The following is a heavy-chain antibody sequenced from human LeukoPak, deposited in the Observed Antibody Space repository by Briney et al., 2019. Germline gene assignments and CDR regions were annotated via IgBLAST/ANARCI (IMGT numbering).Heavy chain of an antibody. CDR3: ARGGAEAVAGSLDF. Sequence: ASVKVSCKASGDTFKKYAIYWVRQAPGQGLEWLGGIIPVFGTPNYAQKFQGRVTISTGESTTTGYMQLSSLKSEDTAVYYCARGGAEAVAGSLDFWGQGTLVTVSS. V-gene: IGHV1-69*05. D-gene: IGHD6-19*01. CDR1: GDTFKKYA. J-gene: IGHJ4*02. CDR2: IIPVFGTP.